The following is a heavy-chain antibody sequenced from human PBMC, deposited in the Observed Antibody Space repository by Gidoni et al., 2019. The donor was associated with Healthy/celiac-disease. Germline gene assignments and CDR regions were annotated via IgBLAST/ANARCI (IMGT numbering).Heavy chain of an antibody. CDR2: IYYSGST. J-gene: IGHJ4*02. V-gene: IGHV4-39*01. CDR3: ARQKDSGYDYGD. D-gene: IGHD5-12*01. CDR1: GGSISSSSYY. Sequence: QLQLQESGPGLVTPSETLSLTCPVSGGSISSSSYYWGWIRQPPGKGLEWIGSIYYSGSTYYNPSLKSRVTISVDTSKNQFSLKLSSVTAADTAVYYCARQKDSGYDYGDWGQGTLVTVSS.